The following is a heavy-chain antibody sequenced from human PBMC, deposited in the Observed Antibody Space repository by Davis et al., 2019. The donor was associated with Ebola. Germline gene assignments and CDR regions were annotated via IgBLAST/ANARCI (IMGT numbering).Heavy chain of an antibody. J-gene: IGHJ6*02. CDR2: IYTGGRT. CDR1: VITFSSYA. V-gene: IGHV3-66*04. D-gene: IGHD3-10*02. Sequence: GESLKISCADSVITFSSYAMTWVRQAPGKGLEWVSVIYTGGRTYYTDSVKGRFTISRDNSKNTIYLQMNSLRAGDTAVYYCARHYVYDYYMGLDVWGQGTTVTVSS. CDR3: ARHYVYDYYMGLDV.